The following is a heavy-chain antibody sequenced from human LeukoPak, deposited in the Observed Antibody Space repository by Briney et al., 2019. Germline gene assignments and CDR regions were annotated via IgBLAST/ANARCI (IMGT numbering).Heavy chain of an antibody. D-gene: IGHD6-6*01. Sequence: SQTLSLTCTVSGGSISSGDYYWSWIRQPPGKGLEWIGYIYYSGSTYYNPSLKSRVTISVDTSKNQFSLKLSSVTAADTAVYYCARGTHTPYSSSAGGDYYFDYWGQGTLVTVSS. CDR1: GGSISSGDYY. V-gene: IGHV4-30-4*01. J-gene: IGHJ4*02. CDR3: ARGTHTPYSSSAGGDYYFDY. CDR2: IYYSGST.